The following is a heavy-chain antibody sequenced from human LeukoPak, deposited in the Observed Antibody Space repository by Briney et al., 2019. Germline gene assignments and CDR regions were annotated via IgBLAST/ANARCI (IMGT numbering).Heavy chain of an antibody. D-gene: IGHD4-11*01. Sequence: SETLSLTCTVSGGSIRSYYGSWIRQPPGKGLEWIGYIYYSGSTNYNPSLKSRVTISVDTSKNQFSLKLSSVTAADTAVYYCARAPVYRYFDLWGRGTLVTVSS. J-gene: IGHJ2*01. CDR2: IYYSGST. V-gene: IGHV4-59*01. CDR3: ARAPVYRYFDL. CDR1: GGSIRSYY.